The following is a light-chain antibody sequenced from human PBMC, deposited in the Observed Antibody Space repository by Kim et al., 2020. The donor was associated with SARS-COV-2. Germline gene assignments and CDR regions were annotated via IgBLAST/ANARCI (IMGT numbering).Light chain of an antibody. CDR3: QQYNNWPPT. V-gene: IGKV3-15*01. CDR1: QSVSSN. J-gene: IGKJ4*01. Sequence: EIVMTQSPATLSVSPGERATLSCRASQSVSSNLAWYQQKPGQAPRLLIYGASTRATGIPARFSGSGSGTEFTLTISSLQSEDFAVYYCQQYNNWPPTFGGGTKVDIE. CDR2: GAS.